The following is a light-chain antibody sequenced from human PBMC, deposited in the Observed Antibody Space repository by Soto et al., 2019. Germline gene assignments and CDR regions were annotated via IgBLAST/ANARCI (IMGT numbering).Light chain of an antibody. CDR2: GAS. CDR3: QQYNNWPRT. V-gene: IGKV3-15*01. CDR1: QSVSSN. J-gene: IGKJ1*01. Sequence: EIVMTQSPATLSVSPGERATLSCRASQSVSSNLAWYQQKPGQAPRLLISGASTRATGIPARFSGSGSGTDFILTISSLQSEDFAVYYCQQYNNWPRTFGQGTKVEIK.